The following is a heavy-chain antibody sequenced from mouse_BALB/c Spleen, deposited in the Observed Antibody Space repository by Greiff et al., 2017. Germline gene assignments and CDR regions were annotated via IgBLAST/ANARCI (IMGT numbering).Heavy chain of an antibody. CDR3: ARTMITTYAMDY. V-gene: IGHV5-15*02. CDR1: GFTFSDYV. J-gene: IGHJ4*01. D-gene: IGHD2-4*01. CDR2: ISNLAYSI. Sequence: EVKLVESGGGLVQPGGSRKLSCAASGFTFSDYVMAWVRQAPGKGPEWVAFISNLAYSIYYADTVTGRFTISRENAKNTLYLEMSSLRSEDTAMYYCARTMITTYAMDYWGQGTSVTVSS.